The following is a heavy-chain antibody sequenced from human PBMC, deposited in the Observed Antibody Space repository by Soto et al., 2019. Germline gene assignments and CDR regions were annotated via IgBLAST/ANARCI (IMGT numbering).Heavy chain of an antibody. V-gene: IGHV3-23*01. CDR2: ISGGGSNT. CDR1: GFPFSSYV. J-gene: IGHJ4*02. D-gene: IGHD4-4*01. CDR3: AKDSNKYSSSLRGRYFDY. Sequence: LRLSCAASGFPFSSYVISWVRQAPVKVLEWVSGISGGGSNTFYADYVKGRFTISRDNSKNTLLLQMNSLGAEDTAVYYCAKDSNKYSSSLRGRYFDYWGQGIGVTVSS.